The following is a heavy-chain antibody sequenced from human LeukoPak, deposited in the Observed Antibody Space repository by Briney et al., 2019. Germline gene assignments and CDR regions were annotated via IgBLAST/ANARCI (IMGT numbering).Heavy chain of an antibody. D-gene: IGHD2-15*01. CDR3: AREPVVAATTVRWSGVDY. V-gene: IGHV3-30*04. CDR1: GFTFSSYA. J-gene: IGHJ4*02. Sequence: GRSLRLSCAASGFTFSSYAMHWVRQAPGKGLEWVAVISYDGSNKYYADSVKGRFTISRDNSKNTLYLQMNSLRAEDTAVYYCAREPVVAATTVRWSGVDYWGQGTLVTVSS. CDR2: ISYDGSNK.